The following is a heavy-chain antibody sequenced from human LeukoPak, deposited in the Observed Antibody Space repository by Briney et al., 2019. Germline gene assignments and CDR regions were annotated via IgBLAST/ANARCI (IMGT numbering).Heavy chain of an antibody. CDR1: GGSISSYY. J-gene: IGHJ4*02. CDR3: ARDLGYYDSSGYYHPFDY. V-gene: IGHV4-4*07. D-gene: IGHD3-22*01. Sequence: NPSETLSLTCTVSGGSISSYYWSWIRQPAGKGLEWNGRIYTSGSTNYNPSLKSRVTMSVDTSKNQFSLKLSSVTAADTAVYYCARDLGYYDSSGYYHPFDYWGQGTLVTVSS. CDR2: IYTSGST.